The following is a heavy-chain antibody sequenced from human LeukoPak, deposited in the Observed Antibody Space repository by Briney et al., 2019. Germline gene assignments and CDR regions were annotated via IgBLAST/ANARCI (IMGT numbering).Heavy chain of an antibody. J-gene: IGHJ6*04. CDR3: ARDEYSGYGFLDV. CDR1: GFTFSDHY. Sequence: GGSLRLSCAASGFTFSDHYMDWVRQAPGKGLEWVVLTRNKANSYTTEYAASVNGRFTISRDDSKNSLYLQMNSLKTEDTAVYYCARDEYSGYGFLDVWGKGTTVTVSS. D-gene: IGHD5-12*01. CDR2: TRNKANSYTT. V-gene: IGHV3-72*01.